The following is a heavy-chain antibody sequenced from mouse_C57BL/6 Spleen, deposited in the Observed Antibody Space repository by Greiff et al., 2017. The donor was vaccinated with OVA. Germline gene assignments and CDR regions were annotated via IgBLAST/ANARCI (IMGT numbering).Heavy chain of an antibody. CDR3: ARRWLREFAY. J-gene: IGHJ3*01. CDR1: GYTFTDYN. CDR2: LPAHHCRT. D-gene: IGHD2-2*01. V-gene: IGHV1-18*01. Sequence: VHVKKAGPERVKSGASVKIPCKASGYTFTDYNMDWVKQSHVPRIEWIRDLPAHHCRTIHNQKFKGKATLTVDKSSSTAYMELSSLTAEDTAVYYCARRWLREFAYWGQGTLVTVSA.